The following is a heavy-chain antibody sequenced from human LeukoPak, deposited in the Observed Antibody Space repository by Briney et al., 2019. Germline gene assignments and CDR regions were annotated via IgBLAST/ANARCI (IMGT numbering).Heavy chain of an antibody. V-gene: IGHV3-11*01. J-gene: IGHJ4*02. CDR3: ARGGDDFWSGYRYFDY. CDR2: FSSSGSTI. CDR1: GFTFSDYY. Sequence: GGSLRLSCAASGFTFSDYYMSWIRQAPGKGLEWVSYFSSSGSTIYYADSVKGRFTISRDNAKNSLYLQMNSLRAEDTAVYYCARGGDDFWSGYRYFDYWGQGTLVTVSS. D-gene: IGHD3-3*01.